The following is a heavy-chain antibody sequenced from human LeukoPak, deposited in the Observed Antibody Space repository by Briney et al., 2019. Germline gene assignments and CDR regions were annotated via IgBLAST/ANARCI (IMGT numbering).Heavy chain of an antibody. Sequence: GSLRLSCAASGFTVSSNYMSWVRQAPGKGLEWVSIIYSGGSTYYADSVKGRFTISRDNSKNTLYLQMNSLRAEDTAVYYCARDHHYDTPREIDAFDIWGQGTMVTVSS. CDR3: ARDHHYDTPREIDAFDI. CDR2: IYSGGST. J-gene: IGHJ3*02. CDR1: GFTVSSNY. V-gene: IGHV3-66*01. D-gene: IGHD3-22*01.